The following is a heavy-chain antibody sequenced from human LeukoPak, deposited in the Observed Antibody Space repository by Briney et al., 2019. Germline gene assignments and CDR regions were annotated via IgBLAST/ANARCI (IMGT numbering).Heavy chain of an antibody. CDR2: IKQDGSEK. V-gene: IGHV3-7*01. CDR1: GFTFSSYW. Sequence: GGSLRLSCAVSGFTFSSYWMSWVRQAPGKGLEWVANIKQDGSEKIYVDSVKGRFTISRDNAKSSLYLQMNSLRAEDTAVYYCTRDRFYARDAGGKGTRVTVSS. CDR3: TRDRFYARDA. J-gene: IGHJ6*04.